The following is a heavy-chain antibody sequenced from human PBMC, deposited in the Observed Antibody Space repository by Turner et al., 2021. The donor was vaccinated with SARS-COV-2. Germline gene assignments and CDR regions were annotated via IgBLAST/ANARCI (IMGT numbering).Heavy chain of an antibody. V-gene: IGHV3-33*01. Sequence: QVQLVESGGGVVQPGRSLRLSCAASGFTFSNYGMHWVRQAPGEGLEWVAVIWYDGSNKYYADSVKGRFTISRDNSKNTLYLQMNSLRAEDTAVYYCARDHMFGELPNDYWGQGTLVTVSS. CDR3: ARDHMFGELPNDY. CDR1: GFTFSNYG. J-gene: IGHJ4*02. D-gene: IGHD3-10*02. CDR2: IWYDGSNK.